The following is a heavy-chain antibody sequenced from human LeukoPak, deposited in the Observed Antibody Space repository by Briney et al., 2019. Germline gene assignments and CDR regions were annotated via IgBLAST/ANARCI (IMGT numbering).Heavy chain of an antibody. CDR1: GFTFSSYG. CDR3: AGVGSGSYYPFDY. D-gene: IGHD1-26*01. J-gene: IGHJ4*02. CDR2: ISSSSSTI. V-gene: IGHV3-48*01. Sequence: GGSLRLSCAASGFTFSSYGMNWVRQAPGKGLEWVSYISSSSSTIYYADSVKGRFTISRDNAKNSLYLQMNSLRAEDTAVYYCAGVGSGSYYPFDYWGQGTLVTVSS.